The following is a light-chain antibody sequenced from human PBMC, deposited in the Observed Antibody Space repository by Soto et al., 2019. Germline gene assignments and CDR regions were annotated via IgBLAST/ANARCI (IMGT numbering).Light chain of an antibody. J-gene: IGLJ3*02. CDR3: CSYAGRV. V-gene: IGLV2-23*01. CDR1: SSDVGSYNL. Sequence: QSVLTQPASVSGSPGQSITISCTGTSSDVGSYNLVSWYQQHPGKAPKLMIYEGSKRPSGVSNRFSGSKSGNTASLTISGLQAEDEADYYFCSYAGRVFGGGTKLTVL. CDR2: EGS.